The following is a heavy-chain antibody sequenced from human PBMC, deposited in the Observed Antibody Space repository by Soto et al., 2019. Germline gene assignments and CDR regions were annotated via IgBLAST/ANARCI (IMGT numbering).Heavy chain of an antibody. CDR1: GFIFSTYG. D-gene: IGHD4-17*01. V-gene: IGHV3-30*18. Sequence: GGSLRLSFSASGFIFSTYGMHWVRQAPGKGLEWLSVISYDGNNKYYADSVKGRFTISRDNSKNTLWLQMDSLRTEDTAVYYCAKDLLLTTITTVGDWGQGTLVTVSS. J-gene: IGHJ4*02. CDR3: AKDLLLTTITTVGD. CDR2: ISYDGNNK.